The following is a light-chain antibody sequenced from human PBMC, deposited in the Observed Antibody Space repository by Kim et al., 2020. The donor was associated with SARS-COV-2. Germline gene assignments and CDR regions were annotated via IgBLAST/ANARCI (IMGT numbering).Light chain of an antibody. CDR3: QQSYSTPRT. CDR1: QSVSSY. V-gene: IGKV1-39*01. Sequence: DIQMTQSPSSLSTSVGDRVTITCRASQSVSSYLNWYQQKPGKAPKLLIYAASSLQSGAPSRFSGYGSGTDFTLTISNLQAEDSATYYCQQSYSTPRTFGQGTKVDIK. CDR2: AAS. J-gene: IGKJ1*01.